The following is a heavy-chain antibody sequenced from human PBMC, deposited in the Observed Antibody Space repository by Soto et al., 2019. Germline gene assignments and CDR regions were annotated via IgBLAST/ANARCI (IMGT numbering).Heavy chain of an antibody. D-gene: IGHD3-9*01. CDR2: ISGSGGST. Sequence: GGSLRLSCAASGFTFSSDAMSWVRQAPGKGLEWVSAISGSGGSTYYADSVKGRFTISRDNSKNTLYLQMNSLRAEDTAVYYCAKYDILAGYYKGTIRFDYWGQGTLVTVSS. CDR1: GFTFSSDA. J-gene: IGHJ4*02. V-gene: IGHV3-23*01. CDR3: AKYDILAGYYKGTIRFDY.